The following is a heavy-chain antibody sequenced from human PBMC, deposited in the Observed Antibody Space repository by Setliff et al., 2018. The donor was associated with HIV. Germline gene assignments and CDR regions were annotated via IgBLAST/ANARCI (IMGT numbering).Heavy chain of an antibody. V-gene: IGHV4-59*08. CDR1: GGSMNNYY. CDR3: ASQSPAHDY. Sequence: SETLSLTCTVFGGSMNNYYWNWIRQSPGKGLEWIGYVYYSGSTKYSPSLKSRVSISLDPSTKQVSLRLSSVTAADTAVYYCASQSPAHDYWGQGTLVTVS. D-gene: IGHD2-2*01. J-gene: IGHJ4*02. CDR2: VYYSGST.